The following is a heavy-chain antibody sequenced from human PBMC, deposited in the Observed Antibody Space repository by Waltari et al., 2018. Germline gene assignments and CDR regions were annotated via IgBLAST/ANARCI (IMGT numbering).Heavy chain of an antibody. D-gene: IGHD6-13*01. CDR3: ARGIGISSGGSSCPRDY. CDR1: GCTFTSYA. CDR2: INTNTGNP. J-gene: IGHJ4*02. Sequence: QVQLVQSGSELKKPGASVKVSCKASGCTFTSYARNWGRPAPGRGPEWKGWINTNTGNPTYAQGFTGRFVFSLDTSVSTAYLQISSLKAEDTAVYYCARGIGISSGGSSCPRDYWGQGTLVTVSS. V-gene: IGHV7-4-1*02.